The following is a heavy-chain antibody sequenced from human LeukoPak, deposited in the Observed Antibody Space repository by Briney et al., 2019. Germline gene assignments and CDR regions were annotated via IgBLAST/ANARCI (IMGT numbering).Heavy chain of an antibody. CDR3: VGFLVVITP. CDR1: GFTFSSYA. J-gene: IGHJ5*02. V-gene: IGHV3-64D*06. Sequence: GGSLRLSCAASGFTFSSYAMHWVRQAPGKGLEYVSAISSNGGSTYYADSVKGRFTISGGNSKNTLYLQMSSLRAEDTAVYYCVGFLVVITPWGQGTLVTVSS. CDR2: ISSNGGST. D-gene: IGHD3-22*01.